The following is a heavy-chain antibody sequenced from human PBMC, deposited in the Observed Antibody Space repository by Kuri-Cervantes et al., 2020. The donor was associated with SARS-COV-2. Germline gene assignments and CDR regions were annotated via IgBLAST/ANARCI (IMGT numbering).Heavy chain of an antibody. Sequence: ETLSLTCAASGFTFSSYAMSWVRQAPGKGLEWVSVIYSGGSSTYYADSVKGRFTISRDNSKNTLYLQMNGLRAEDTAVYYCAKDQYYYDSRTAFDYWGQGTLVTVSS. J-gene: IGHJ4*02. CDR2: IYSGGSST. D-gene: IGHD3-22*01. CDR1: GFTFSSYA. V-gene: IGHV3-23*03. CDR3: AKDQYYYDSRTAFDY.